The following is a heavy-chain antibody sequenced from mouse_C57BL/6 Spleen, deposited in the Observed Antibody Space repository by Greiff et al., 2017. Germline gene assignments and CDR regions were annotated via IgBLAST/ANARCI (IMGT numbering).Heavy chain of an antibody. CDR2: IDPANGNT. CDR3: AREGAY. Sequence: EVQGVESVAELVRPGASVKLSCTASGFNFKNSYMHWVKQRPEQGLEWIGRIDPANGNTKYAPKFQGKATITADTSSNTAYLQLSSLTSEDTAIYDCAREGAYWGQGTLVTVSA. V-gene: IGHV14-3*01. CDR1: GFNFKNSY. J-gene: IGHJ3*01.